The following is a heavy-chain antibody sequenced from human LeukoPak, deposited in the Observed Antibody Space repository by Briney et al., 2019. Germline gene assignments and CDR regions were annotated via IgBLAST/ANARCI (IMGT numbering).Heavy chain of an antibody. V-gene: IGHV3-23*01. CDR3: AKEGYANSWYRFDY. J-gene: IGHJ4*02. Sequence: GGSLRLSCAASGFTFSSYAMSGVRQAPGKGLEWVSGISGSGVSTYYADSVKGRFNISRDNSKNMVYLQMNRLRAENSALYYCAKEGYANSWYRFDYWGQGTLVTVSS. D-gene: IGHD6-13*01. CDR2: ISGSGVST. CDR1: GFTFSSYA.